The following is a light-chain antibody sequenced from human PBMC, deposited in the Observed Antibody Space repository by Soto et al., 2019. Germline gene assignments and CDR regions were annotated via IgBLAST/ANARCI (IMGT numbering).Light chain of an antibody. CDR2: DVN. CDR1: SNDVGGYNY. J-gene: IGLJ1*01. Sequence: QSVLTQPASVSGSPGQSITISCTGTSNDVGGYNYVSWYQQHPGKAPKLMIYDVNKRPSGVPDRFSGSQSGSTASLTISGLQAEDEADYYCCSYAGSYTYVFGTGTKLTVL. V-gene: IGLV2-11*01. CDR3: CSYAGSYTYV.